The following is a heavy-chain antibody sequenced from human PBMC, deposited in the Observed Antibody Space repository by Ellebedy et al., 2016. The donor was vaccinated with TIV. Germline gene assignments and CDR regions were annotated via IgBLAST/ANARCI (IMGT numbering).Heavy chain of an antibody. Sequence: AASVKVSCKASGYTFTTYAMHWVRQAPGQRLEWMGWINAGNGDTKYSQKFQGRVTITRDTSASTDYMELSSLRSEVTAVYYCARGLSRRWMEGFYWGQGTLVTVSS. D-gene: IGHD3-3*01. CDR3: ARGLSRRWMEGFY. J-gene: IGHJ4*02. V-gene: IGHV1-3*01. CDR2: INAGNGDT. CDR1: GYTFTTYA.